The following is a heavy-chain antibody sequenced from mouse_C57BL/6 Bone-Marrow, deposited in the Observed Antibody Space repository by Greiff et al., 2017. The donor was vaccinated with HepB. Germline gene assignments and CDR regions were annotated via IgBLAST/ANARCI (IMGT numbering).Heavy chain of an antibody. CDR1: GFSLSTSGMG. CDR3: ARGTIATVVAGDAMDD. CDR2: IYWDDDK. D-gene: IGHD1-1*01. V-gene: IGHV8-12*01. J-gene: IGHJ4*01. Sequence: QVTLKVSGPGILQSSQTLSLTCSFSGFSLSTSGMGVSWIRQPSGKGLEWLAHIYWDDDKCYNPSLKSRLTISKDTSRNQVFLKITSVDTADTATYDCARGTIATVVAGDAMDDWGRGTSVTVTS.